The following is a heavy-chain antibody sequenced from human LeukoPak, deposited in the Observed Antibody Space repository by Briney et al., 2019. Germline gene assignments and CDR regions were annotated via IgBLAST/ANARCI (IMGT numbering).Heavy chain of an antibody. D-gene: IGHD6-13*01. CDR2: IYYSGST. CDR1: GGSISSYY. J-gene: IGHJ4*02. CDR3: ARQGGYSSSPDY. Sequence: SETLSLTCTVSGGSISSYYWNWIRQPPGKGLEWIGYIYYSGSTNYNPSLKSRVTISVDTSKNQFSLKLSSVTAADTAVYYCARQGGYSSSPDYWGQGTLVTVSS. V-gene: IGHV4-59*08.